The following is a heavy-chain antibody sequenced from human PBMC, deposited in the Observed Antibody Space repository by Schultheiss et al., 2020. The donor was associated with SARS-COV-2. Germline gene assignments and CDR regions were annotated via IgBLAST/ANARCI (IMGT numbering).Heavy chain of an antibody. CDR3: ARDFRVRYEYYGMDV. CDR2: IYYSGST. J-gene: IGHJ6*02. CDR1: GGSISSYY. V-gene: IGHV4-59*01. D-gene: IGHD3-9*01. Sequence: SETLSLTCTVSGGSISSYYWSWIRQPPGKGLEWIGYIYYSGSTNYNPSLKSRVTISVDTSKNQFSLKLSSVTAADTAVYYCARDFRVRYEYYGMDVWGQETTVTVSS.